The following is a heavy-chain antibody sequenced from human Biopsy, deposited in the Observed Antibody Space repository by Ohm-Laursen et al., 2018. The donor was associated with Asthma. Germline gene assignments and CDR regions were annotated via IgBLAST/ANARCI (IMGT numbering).Heavy chain of an antibody. CDR2: INFVFGTT. D-gene: IGHD2-15*01. CDR1: GGTFNTYV. V-gene: IGHV1-69*13. CDR3: ARKAGSCISRACYSLDF. J-gene: IGHJ4*02. Sequence: SVKVSCKSLGGTFNTYVIGWVRQAPGQGLEWMGGINFVFGTTTYPQKFQDRVTITADDSTSTVYMELSSLRSEDTAVYYCARKAGSCISRACYSLDFWGQRTLVTVSS.